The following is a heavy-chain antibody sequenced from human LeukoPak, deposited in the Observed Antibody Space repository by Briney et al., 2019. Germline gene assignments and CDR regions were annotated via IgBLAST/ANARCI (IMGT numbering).Heavy chain of an antibody. CDR2: FDPEDGET. CDR1: GYTLAELS. CDR3: ATSPSHYSNYYYYGMDV. V-gene: IGHV1-24*01. J-gene: IGHJ6*02. D-gene: IGHD4-4*01. Sequence: ASVKVSCKVSGYTLAELSMHWERQAPGKGLEWMGGFDPEDGETIYAQKFQGRVTMTEDTSTDTAYMELSSLRSEDTAVYYCATSPSHYSNYYYYGMDVWGQGTTVTVSS.